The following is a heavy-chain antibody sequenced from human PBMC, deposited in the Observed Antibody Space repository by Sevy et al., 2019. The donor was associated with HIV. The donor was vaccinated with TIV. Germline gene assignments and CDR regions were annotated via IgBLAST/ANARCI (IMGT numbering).Heavy chain of an antibody. Sequence: ASVKVSCKASGYTFTSYGISWVRQAPGQGLEWMGWISAYNGNTNYAQKLQGRVTMTTDTSTSTAYMELRSLRSDDTAVYYCAGGGGXCISTSCSEYFQHWGQGTLVTVSS. V-gene: IGHV1-18*01. D-gene: IGHD2-2*01. CDR1: GYTFTSYG. CDR2: ISAYNGNT. CDR3: AGGGGXCISTSCSEYFQH. J-gene: IGHJ1*01.